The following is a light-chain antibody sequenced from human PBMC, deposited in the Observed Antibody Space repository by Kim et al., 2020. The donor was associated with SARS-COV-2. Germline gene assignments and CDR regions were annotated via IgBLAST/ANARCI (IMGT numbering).Light chain of an antibody. Sequence: QSALTQPASVSGSPGQSITISCTGTSSDVGTYNYVSWYQQSSGNAPKLMIYDVFKRPSGVPNRFSGSKSGNTASLTISGLQAEDEADYYCTSYRNSGYVFGTGTKVTVL. J-gene: IGLJ1*01. CDR1: SSDVGTYNY. V-gene: IGLV2-14*03. CDR3: TSYRNSGYV. CDR2: DVF.